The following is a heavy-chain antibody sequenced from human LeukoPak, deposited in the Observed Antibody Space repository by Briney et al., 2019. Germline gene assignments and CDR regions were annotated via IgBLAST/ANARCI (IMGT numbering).Heavy chain of an antibody. CDR3: AKDGAMVDQNWFDP. CDR1: GFTFSSYA. V-gene: IGHV3-23*01. D-gene: IGHD5-18*01. J-gene: IGHJ5*02. Sequence: GGSLRLSCAASGFTFSSYAMSWVRQAPGKGLEWVSAISGSGGSAYYADSVKGRFTISRDNSKNTLYLQMNSLRAEDTAVYYCAKDGAMVDQNWFDPWGQGTLVTVSS. CDR2: ISGSGGSA.